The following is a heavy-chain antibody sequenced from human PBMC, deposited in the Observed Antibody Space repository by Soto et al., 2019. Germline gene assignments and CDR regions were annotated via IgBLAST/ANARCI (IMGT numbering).Heavy chain of an antibody. Sequence: PGESLKISCKGSGYSFTSYWIGWVRQMPGKGLEWMGIIYPGDSDTRYSPSFQGQVTISADKSISTAYLQWSSLKASDTAMYYCARVTATIDYYYYGMDVWGQGTTVTVSS. J-gene: IGHJ6*02. CDR2: IYPGDSDT. V-gene: IGHV5-51*01. CDR3: ARVTATIDYYYYGMDV. CDR1: GYSFTSYW. D-gene: IGHD5-12*01.